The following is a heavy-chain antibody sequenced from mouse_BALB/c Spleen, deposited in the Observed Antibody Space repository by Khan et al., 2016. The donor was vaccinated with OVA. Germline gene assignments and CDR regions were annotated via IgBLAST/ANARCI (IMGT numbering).Heavy chain of an antibody. D-gene: IGHD1-1*01. CDR1: GFSLTGYG. V-gene: IGHV2-6-7*01. CDR3: ASAYYYGRALDY. CDR2: IWGDGST. Sequence: QVQLQQSGPGLVAPSQSLSITCTVSGFSLTGYGVNWVRQPPGKGLEWLGMIWGDGSTDYNSALKSRLSISKDNSKSQVFLKMNSLQTDDTAKYYCASAYYYGRALDYWGQGTSVTVSS. J-gene: IGHJ4*01.